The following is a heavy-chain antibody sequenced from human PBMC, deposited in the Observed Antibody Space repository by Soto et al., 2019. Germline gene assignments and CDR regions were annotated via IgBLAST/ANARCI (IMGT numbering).Heavy chain of an antibody. J-gene: IGHJ6*02. CDR1: GYDFTAYD. D-gene: IGHD6-13*01. CDR2: MNPINGAT. Sequence: ASVKVSCKASGYDFTAYDINWVRQASGQGLEWMGWMNPINGATGSARRFQGRVSMTRNTATGTAYLELTSLRPDDSAVYYCGRGPSPRAPAGGTPYYYAMDVWGQ. V-gene: IGHV1-8*02. CDR3: GRGPSPRAPAGGTPYYYAMDV.